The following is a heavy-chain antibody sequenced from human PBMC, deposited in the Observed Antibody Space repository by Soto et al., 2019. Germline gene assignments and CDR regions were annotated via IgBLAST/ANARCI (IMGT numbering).Heavy chain of an antibody. CDR2: ISYDGSNK. CDR3: ARDAAAGAYFDY. CDR1: GFTFSSYA. Sequence: GGSLRLSCAASGFTFSSYAMHWVRQAPGKGLEWVAVISYDGSNKYYADSVKGRFTISRDNSKNTLYLQMNSLRAEDTAVYYCARDAAAGAYFDYWGQGTLVTVYS. V-gene: IGHV3-30-3*01. J-gene: IGHJ4*02. D-gene: IGHD6-13*01.